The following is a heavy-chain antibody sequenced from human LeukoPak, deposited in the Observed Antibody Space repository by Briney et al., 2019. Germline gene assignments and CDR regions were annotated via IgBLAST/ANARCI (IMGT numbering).Heavy chain of an antibody. J-gene: IGHJ4*02. V-gene: IGHV3-30*02. D-gene: IGHD3-22*01. Sequence: PGGSLRLSCAASGFNFSRNGMHWVRHAPGPGLEWVAFIRFDGTNKFYGASVRGRFIISRDNSKNTLYLQMNSLRAEDTAVYYCVRDFDDVNGDYYYIPEYWGRGMLVAVSS. CDR1: GFNFSRNG. CDR3: VRDFDDVNGDYYYIPEY. CDR2: IRFDGTNK.